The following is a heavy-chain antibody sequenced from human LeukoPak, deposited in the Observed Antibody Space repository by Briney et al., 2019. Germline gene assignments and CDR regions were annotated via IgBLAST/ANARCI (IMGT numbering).Heavy chain of an antibody. J-gene: IGHJ4*02. V-gene: IGHV4-4*07. CDR2: IFTTGTT. CDR3: ARDGHYYDSSGYYPFDY. Sequence: SETLSLTCTVSGVSISSDYWSWIRQPAGKGLEWIGRIFTTGTTNYNPSLKSRVTMSVDTSNNQFSLKLRSMTAADTAVYHCARDGHYYDSSGYYPFDYWGQGTLVTVSS. D-gene: IGHD3-22*01. CDR1: GVSISSDY.